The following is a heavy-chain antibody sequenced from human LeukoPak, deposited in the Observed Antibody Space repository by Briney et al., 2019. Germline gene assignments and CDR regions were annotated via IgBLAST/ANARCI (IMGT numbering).Heavy chain of an antibody. CDR3: ARGMLRGSYSVARPPFDY. CDR2: IKQDGSEK. CDR1: GFTFSSYW. V-gene: IGHV3-7*03. J-gene: IGHJ4*02. Sequence: PGGSLRLSCAASGFTFSSYWMSWVRQAPGKGLERVANIKQDGSEKYYVDSVKGRFTISRDNAKNSLYLQMNSLRAEDTAVYYCARGMLRGSYSVARPPFDYWGQGTLVTVSS. D-gene: IGHD1-26*01.